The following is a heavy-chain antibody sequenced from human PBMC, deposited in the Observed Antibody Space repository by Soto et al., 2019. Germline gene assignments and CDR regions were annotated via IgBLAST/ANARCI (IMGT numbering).Heavy chain of an antibody. CDR1: GYTFTSYD. CDR3: ARVSTLRFLEWLPASGNFDY. D-gene: IGHD3-3*01. Sequence: GASVKGSCKAAGYTFTSYDINWVRQATGQGLEWVGWMNPNSGNTGYAQTFQGRVTMTRNTSISTDYMELSSLRSEDTDVYYCARVSTLRFLEWLPASGNFDYWGQGTLVTVSS. J-gene: IGHJ4*02. CDR2: MNPNSGNT. V-gene: IGHV1-8*01.